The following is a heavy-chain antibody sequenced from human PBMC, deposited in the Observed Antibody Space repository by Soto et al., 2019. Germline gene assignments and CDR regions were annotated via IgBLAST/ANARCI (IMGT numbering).Heavy chain of an antibody. Sequence: SETLSLTCTVSGGAISSTTYYWDWIRQPPGKGLEWIGSIYYSGSTYYNPSLKSRVTISVDTSKNQFSLKLSSVTAADTAVYFCARRSGYFSYYFDYWGQETLVTVSS. CDR1: GGAISSTTYY. CDR3: ARRSGYFSYYFDY. V-gene: IGHV4-39*01. J-gene: IGHJ4*02. CDR2: IYYSGST. D-gene: IGHD3-22*01.